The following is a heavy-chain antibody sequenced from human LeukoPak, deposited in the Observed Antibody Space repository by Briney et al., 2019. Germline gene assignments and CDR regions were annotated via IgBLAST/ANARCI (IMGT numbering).Heavy chain of an antibody. CDR2: IIPIFGTA. CDR1: GGTFSSYA. CDR3: ARVRRSSGWYPRNYFDY. Sequence: GASVKVSCKASGGTFSSYAISWVRQAPGQGLEWMGGIIPIFGTANYAQKFQGRVTITAGESTSTAYMELSSLRSEDTAVYYCARVRRSSGWYPRNYFDYWGQGTLVTVSS. D-gene: IGHD6-19*01. J-gene: IGHJ4*02. V-gene: IGHV1-69*13.